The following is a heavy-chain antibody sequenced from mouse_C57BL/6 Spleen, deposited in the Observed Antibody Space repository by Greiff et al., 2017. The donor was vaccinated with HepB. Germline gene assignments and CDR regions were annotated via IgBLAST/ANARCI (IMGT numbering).Heavy chain of an antibody. CDR2: IWSDGST. Sequence: QVQLKESGPGLVAPSQRLSITCTVSGFSLTSYGVHWVRQPPGKGLEWLVVIWSDGSTTYNSALKSRLSISKDNSKSQVFLKMNSLQTDDTAMYYCARHRRGGYAMDYWGQGTSVTVSS. V-gene: IGHV2-6-1*01. J-gene: IGHJ4*01. CDR3: ARHRRGGYAMDY. CDR1: GFSLTSYG.